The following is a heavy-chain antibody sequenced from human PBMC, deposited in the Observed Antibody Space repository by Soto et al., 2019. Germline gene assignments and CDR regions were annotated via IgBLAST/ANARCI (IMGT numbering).Heavy chain of an antibody. CDR1: GYSFTSYW. CDR2: IYPGDSDT. CDR3: ARQDTGIAARPGAFDI. Sequence: GESLKISCKGSGYSFTSYWIGWVRQMPGKGLEWMGIIYPGDSDTRYSPSFQGQVTISAAKSISTAFLPWITLKASNTAMYDCARQDTGIAARPGAFDIWGQGTMVTVSS. D-gene: IGHD6-6*01. V-gene: IGHV5-51*01. J-gene: IGHJ3*02.